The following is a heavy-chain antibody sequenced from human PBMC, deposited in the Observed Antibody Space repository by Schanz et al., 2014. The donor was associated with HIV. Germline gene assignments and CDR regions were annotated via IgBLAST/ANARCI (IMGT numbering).Heavy chain of an antibody. Sequence: EVQLLESGGGLVQPGRSLRLSCTASGFPFNHHALMWVRQSPGKGLEWVSAISGSGYFTYHASSVAGRFTISRDSSKNTLYLQMNSLRAEDTAVYYCAKPVLRFLEWPNANGGMDVWGQGTTVTVSS. V-gene: IGHV3-23*01. CDR1: GFPFNHHA. D-gene: IGHD3-3*01. J-gene: IGHJ6*02. CDR2: ISGSGYFT. CDR3: AKPVLRFLEWPNANGGMDV.